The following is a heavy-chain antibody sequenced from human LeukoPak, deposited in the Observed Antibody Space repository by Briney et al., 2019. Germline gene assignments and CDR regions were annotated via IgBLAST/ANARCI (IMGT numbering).Heavy chain of an antibody. CDR3: ERVSGGSYYSDY. V-gene: IGHV1-2*06. Sequence: GASVKVSCKASGYTFTGYYMHWVRQAPGQGLEWMGRINPNVGGTNYAQKFKGRVTMTRDTSISTAYMELSRLRSDDTAVYYCERVSGGSYYSDYWGQGTLATVSS. J-gene: IGHJ4*02. D-gene: IGHD2-15*01. CDR1: GYTFTGYY. CDR2: INPNVGGT.